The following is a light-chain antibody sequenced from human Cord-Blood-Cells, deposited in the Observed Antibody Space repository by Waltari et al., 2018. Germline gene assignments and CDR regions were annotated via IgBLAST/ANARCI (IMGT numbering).Light chain of an antibody. CDR3: CSYAGSYTFVV. V-gene: IGLV2-11*01. CDR2: DVS. CDR1: RSDVGGYNY. Sequence: QSALTQPRPVSGSPGQSVTISCTGTRSDVGGYNYVSWCQQHPGKAPKLMIYDVSKRPSGVPDRFSGSKSGNTASLTISGLQAEDEADYYCCSYAGSYTFVVFGGGTKLTVL. J-gene: IGLJ2*01.